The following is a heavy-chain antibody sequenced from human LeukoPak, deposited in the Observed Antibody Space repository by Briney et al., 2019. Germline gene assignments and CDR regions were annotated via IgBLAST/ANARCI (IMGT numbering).Heavy chain of an antibody. CDR1: GGSISSYY. CDR3: ARGENYYYYMDV. Sequence: SETLSLTCTVSGGSISSYYWSWIRQPPGKGLEWIGYIYYSGSTNYNPSLKSRVTISVDTSKNQFSLKLSSVTAADTAVYYCARGENYYYYMDVWGKGTTVTVSS. V-gene: IGHV4-59*01. CDR2: IYYSGST. J-gene: IGHJ6*03.